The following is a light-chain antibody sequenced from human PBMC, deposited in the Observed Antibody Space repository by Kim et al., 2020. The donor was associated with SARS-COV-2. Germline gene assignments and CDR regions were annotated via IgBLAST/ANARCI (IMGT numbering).Light chain of an antibody. V-gene: IGLV2-14*02. CDR1: SSDVGWYNV. CDR2: EVT. CDR3: SSYTSSSTPKV. Sequence: QSALTQPASVSGSPGQSITISCTGTSSDVGWYNVVSWYQQYPGKAPKLIMYEVTKRPSGVSDRFSGSKSGNTASLTISGLQAEDEADYYCSSYTSSSTPKVFGGGTQLTVL. J-gene: IGLJ2*01.